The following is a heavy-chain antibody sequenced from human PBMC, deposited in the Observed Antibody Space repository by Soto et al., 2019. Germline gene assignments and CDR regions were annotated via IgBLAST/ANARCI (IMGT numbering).Heavy chain of an antibody. Sequence: GGSLRLSCAASGFTFSSYEMNWVRQAPGKGLEWVSYISSSGSTIYYADSVKGRFTISRDNAKNSLYLQMSSLRAEDTAVYYCARRATAMVNLDYWGQGTLVTVSS. CDR3: ARRATAMVNLDY. J-gene: IGHJ4*02. V-gene: IGHV3-48*03. CDR2: ISSSGSTI. D-gene: IGHD5-18*01. CDR1: GFTFSSYE.